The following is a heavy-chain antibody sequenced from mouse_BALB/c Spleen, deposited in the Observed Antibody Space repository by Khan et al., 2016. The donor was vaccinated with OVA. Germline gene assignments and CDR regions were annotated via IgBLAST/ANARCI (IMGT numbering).Heavy chain of an antibody. Sequence: QIQLVQSGPELKKPGETVKISCKASGYTFTDYSMHWVKQAPGKGLKWMGWINTETGEPTYADDFKGRFAFSLETSATTAYLQINNLKNEDTATYFCSSRECDTLDSWGHGTSVTVSA. CDR1: GYTFTDYS. CDR2: INTETGEP. D-gene: IGHD6-1*01. J-gene: IGHJ4*01. CDR3: SSRECDTLDS. V-gene: IGHV9-2-1*01.